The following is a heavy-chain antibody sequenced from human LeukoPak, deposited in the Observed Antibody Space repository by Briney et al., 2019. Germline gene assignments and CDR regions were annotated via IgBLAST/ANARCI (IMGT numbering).Heavy chain of an antibody. CDR1: GFIVSSNY. J-gene: IGHJ4*02. CDR3: ARALRGYSGYGIDY. V-gene: IGHV3-53*01. Sequence: GGSLRLSCAASGFIVSSNYMSWVRQAPGKGLEWVSVIYSGGSTYYADSVKGRFTISRDNSKNTLYLQMNSLRAEDTAVYYCARALRGYSGYGIDYWGQGTLVTVSS. D-gene: IGHD5-12*01. CDR2: IYSGGST.